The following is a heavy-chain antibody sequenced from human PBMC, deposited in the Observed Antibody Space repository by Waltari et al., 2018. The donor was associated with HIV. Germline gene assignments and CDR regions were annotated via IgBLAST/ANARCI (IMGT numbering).Heavy chain of an antibody. CDR2: INQNGSEQ. CDR3: AGGPNWD. D-gene: IGHD2-8*01. CDR1: GFDLSSYW. Sequence: VKLVESGGGLVQPGGSVRLSCSAFGFDLSSYWMTWVRQAPGKGLEWVANINQNGSEQYYAESVKGRFTISRDNAKKSLSLQMNSLRVADSAIYYCAGGPNWDWGQGIPVTVSS. V-gene: IGHV3-7*04. J-gene: IGHJ4*02.